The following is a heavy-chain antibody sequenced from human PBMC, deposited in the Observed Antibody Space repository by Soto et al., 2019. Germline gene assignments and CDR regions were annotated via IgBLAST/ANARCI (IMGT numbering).Heavy chain of an antibody. J-gene: IGHJ6*02. CDR1: GYIFANYG. D-gene: IGHD3-10*01. V-gene: IGHV1-18*01. Sequence: QVQLVQSGDEVKKPGSSVKVSCKASGYIFANYGIAWVRQAPGQGLEWMGWISAYSGNTNYASKVQGRLTITTDTTTSTANMDHRGLRCVKTDVSYCAFGDNYRTPTPLDLWGQGTTVTVSS. CDR2: ISAYSGNT. CDR3: AFGDNYRTPTPLDL.